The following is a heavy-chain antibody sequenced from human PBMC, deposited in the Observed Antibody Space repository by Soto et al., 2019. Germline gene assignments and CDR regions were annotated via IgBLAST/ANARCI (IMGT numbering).Heavy chain of an antibody. CDR3: ARQGYDSSGYYWETRPLNWFDP. D-gene: IGHD3-22*01. V-gene: IGHV5-51*01. Sequence: PGESLKISCKGSGYSFTSYWIGWVRQMPGKGLEWMGIIYPGDSDTRYSPSFQGQVTISADKSISTAYLQWSSLKASDTAMYYCARQGYDSSGYYWETRPLNWFDPWGQGTLVTVSS. J-gene: IGHJ5*02. CDR2: IYPGDSDT. CDR1: GYSFTSYW.